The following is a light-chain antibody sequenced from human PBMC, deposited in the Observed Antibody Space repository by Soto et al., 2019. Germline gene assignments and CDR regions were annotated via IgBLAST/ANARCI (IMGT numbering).Light chain of an antibody. CDR3: QPSYSTPYT. Sequence: DIQMTQSPSSLSASVGDRVTITCRASHSISRYLNEYQQKPGKAPQRLIYAPSSLQSGDPSRFSGSGSGTDFTLTISSQQPEDCATYYCQPSYSTPYTFGQGTKLEIK. CDR2: APS. J-gene: IGKJ2*01. V-gene: IGKV1-39*01. CDR1: HSISRY.